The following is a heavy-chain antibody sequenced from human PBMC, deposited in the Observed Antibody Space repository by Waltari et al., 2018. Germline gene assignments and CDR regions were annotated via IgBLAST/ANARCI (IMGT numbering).Heavy chain of an antibody. V-gene: IGHV3-7*01. CDR1: GFTFSSYW. CDR2: IKQYGSEK. J-gene: IGHJ3*02. D-gene: IGHD3-9*01. CDR3: ARAVLNILTGYYDAFDI. Sequence: EVQLVESGGGLVQPGGSLRLSCAASGFTFSSYWMSWVRQAPGQGLEWVANIKQYGSEKYYVDSVKGRFTISRDNAKNSLYLQMNSLRAEDTAVYYCARAVLNILTGYYDAFDIWGQGTMVTVSS.